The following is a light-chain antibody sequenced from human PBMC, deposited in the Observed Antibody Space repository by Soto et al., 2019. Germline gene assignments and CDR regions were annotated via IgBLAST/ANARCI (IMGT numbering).Light chain of an antibody. CDR3: CSYAGSSSSI. J-gene: IGLJ1*01. CDR1: SSDVGTYNL. Sequence: QSALTQPASVSGSPGQSITISCSGTSSDVGTYNLVSWYQQYPGKAPRLMIYEVTKRPSGVSNRFSGSKSGNTASLTISCLQPEDEADYYCCSYAGSSSSIFGTGTQLTVL. CDR2: EVT. V-gene: IGLV2-23*02.